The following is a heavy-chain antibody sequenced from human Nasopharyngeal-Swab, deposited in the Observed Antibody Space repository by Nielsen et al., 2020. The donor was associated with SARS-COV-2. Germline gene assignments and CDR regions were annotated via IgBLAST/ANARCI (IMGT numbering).Heavy chain of an antibody. Sequence: SETLSLTCAVYGGSFSGYYWSWIRQPPEKGLEWIGEINHSGSTNYNPSLKSRVTISVDTSKNQFSLKLNSGTAADTAVYYCARDRLSGLDYWGQGTLVTVSS. CDR3: ARDRLSGLDY. D-gene: IGHD6-19*01. CDR1: GGSFSGYY. J-gene: IGHJ4*02. V-gene: IGHV4-34*01. CDR2: INHSGST.